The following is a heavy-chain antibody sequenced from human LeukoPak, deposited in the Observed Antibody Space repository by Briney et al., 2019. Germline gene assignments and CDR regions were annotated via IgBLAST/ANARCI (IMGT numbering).Heavy chain of an antibody. CDR2: ISSSSYI. J-gene: IGHJ3*02. Sequence: GGSLRLSCAASGFTFSSYSMNWVRQAPGKGLEWVSSISSSSYIYYADSVKGRFTISRDNAKNSLYLQMNSLRAEDTAVYYCARGRGSWYPDAFDIWGQGTMVTVSS. V-gene: IGHV3-21*01. D-gene: IGHD6-13*01. CDR3: ARGRGSWYPDAFDI. CDR1: GFTFSSYS.